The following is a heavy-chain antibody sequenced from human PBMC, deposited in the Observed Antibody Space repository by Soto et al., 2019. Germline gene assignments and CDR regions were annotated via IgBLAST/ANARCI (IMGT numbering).Heavy chain of an antibody. J-gene: IGHJ3*02. CDR2: ITSSGTTI. D-gene: IGHD3-10*01. CDR1: GFTFSNYE. Sequence: GGSLRLSCAASGFTFSNYEMNWVRQAPGKGLDWVSYITSSGTTIYYADSVKGRFTISRDNTKNSLSLQMNSLRAEDTAVYYCARVISWHSSAFDIWGQGTMVTVSS. V-gene: IGHV3-48*03. CDR3: ARVISWHSSAFDI.